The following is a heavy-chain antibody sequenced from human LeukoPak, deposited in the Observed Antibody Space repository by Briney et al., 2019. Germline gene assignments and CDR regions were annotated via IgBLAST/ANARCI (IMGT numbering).Heavy chain of an antibody. Sequence: GGTLRLSCAASGFTFSSYGMSWVRQAPGKGLEWVSAISGSGGSTYYADSVKGRFTISRDNSKNTLYLQMNSLRVEDTAIYYCARDPYNGAYSEGYYYYYMDVWGKGTTVTVSS. V-gene: IGHV3-23*01. CDR2: ISGSGGST. CDR3: ARDPYNGAYSEGYYYYYMDV. J-gene: IGHJ6*03. CDR1: GFTFSSYG. D-gene: IGHD1-1*01.